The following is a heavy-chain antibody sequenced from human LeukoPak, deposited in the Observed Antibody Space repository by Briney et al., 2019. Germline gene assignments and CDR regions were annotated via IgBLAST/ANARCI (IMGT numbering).Heavy chain of an antibody. CDR1: GLTFSSYA. Sequence: GGSLRLSCAASGLTFSSYAMHWVRQAPGKGLEWVAVISHDESKRYYADSVKGRFTISRDNSKNTLYLQMNSLRAEDTAVYYCANQQWLAKGVDYWGQGTLVTVSS. J-gene: IGHJ4*02. V-gene: IGHV3-30-3*01. D-gene: IGHD6-19*01. CDR3: ANQQWLAKGVDY. CDR2: ISHDESKR.